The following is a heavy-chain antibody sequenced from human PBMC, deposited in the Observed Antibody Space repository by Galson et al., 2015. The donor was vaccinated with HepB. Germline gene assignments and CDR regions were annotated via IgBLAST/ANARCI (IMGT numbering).Heavy chain of an antibody. J-gene: IGHJ3*02. CDR1: GGSISSYY. CDR2: IYYSGST. CDR3: ARPVRAGRRFDAFDI. D-gene: IGHD3-16*01. Sequence: SETLSLTCTVSGGSISSYYWSWIRQPPGKGLEWIGYIYYSGSTNYNPSLKSRVTISVDTSKNQFSLKLSSVTAADTAVYYCARPVRAGRRFDAFDIWGQGTMVTVSS. V-gene: IGHV4-59*08.